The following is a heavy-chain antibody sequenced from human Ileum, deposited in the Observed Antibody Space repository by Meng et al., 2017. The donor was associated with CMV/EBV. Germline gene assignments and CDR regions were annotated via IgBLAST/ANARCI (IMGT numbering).Heavy chain of an antibody. Sequence: SETLSLTCAFYGGSFSGYYWSWIRQPPGKGLEWIGEINHSGSTNYNPSLKSRVTISVDTSKNQFSLKLSSVTAADTAVYYCVRQQPTSQYFQYWGQGTPVTVSS. CDR2: INHSGST. CDR3: VRQQPTSQYFQY. D-gene: IGHD6-13*01. J-gene: IGHJ1*01. CDR1: GGSFSGYY. V-gene: IGHV4-34*01.